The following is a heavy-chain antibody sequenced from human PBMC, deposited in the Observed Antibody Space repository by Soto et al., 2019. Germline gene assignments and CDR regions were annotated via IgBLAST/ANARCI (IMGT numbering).Heavy chain of an antibody. CDR1: GFTFSSYG. J-gene: IGHJ4*02. V-gene: IGHV3-30*18. D-gene: IGHD3-22*01. Sequence: GGSLRLSCAASGFTFSSYGMHWVRQAPGKGLEWVAVISYDGSNKYYADSVKGRSTISRDNSKNTLYLQMNSLRAEDTAVYYCAKSLDYYDSSGYSLFDYWGQGTLVTVSS. CDR2: ISYDGSNK. CDR3: AKSLDYYDSSGYSLFDY.